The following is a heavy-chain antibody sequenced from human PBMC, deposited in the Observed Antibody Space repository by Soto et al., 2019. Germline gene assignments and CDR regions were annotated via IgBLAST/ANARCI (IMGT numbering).Heavy chain of an antibody. Sequence: GGSLRLSCAASGFTVSSNYMSWVRQAPGKGLEWVSVIYSGGSTYYADSVKGRFTISRHNSKNTLYLQMNSLRAEDTAVYYCARGRLQDYYYYYYMDVWGKGTTVTVSS. D-gene: IGHD4-4*01. CDR3: ARGRLQDYYYYYYMDV. V-gene: IGHV3-53*04. CDR1: GFTVSSNY. J-gene: IGHJ6*03. CDR2: IYSGGST.